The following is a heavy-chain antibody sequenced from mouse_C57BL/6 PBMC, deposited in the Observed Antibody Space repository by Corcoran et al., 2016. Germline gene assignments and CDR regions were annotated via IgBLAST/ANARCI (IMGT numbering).Heavy chain of an antibody. CDR2: INTYSGVP. CDR3: AREAY. V-gene: IGHV9-3*01. CDR1: RYTFTTYG. J-gene: IGHJ3*01. Sequence: QIQLVQSGPELKKPGETIKISCKASRYTFTTYGMRWVKQAPGKGLKWMGWINTYSGVPTYADDFKGRFVFSLDTSASTAYLQINNLKNEDTATYFWAREAYWGQGTLVTVSA.